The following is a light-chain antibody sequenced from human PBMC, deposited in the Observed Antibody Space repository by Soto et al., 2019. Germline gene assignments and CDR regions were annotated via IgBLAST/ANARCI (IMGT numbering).Light chain of an antibody. V-gene: IGLV2-11*01. CDR1: SSDVGGYNY. CDR3: FSDAGSLYV. CDR2: DVS. J-gene: IGLJ1*01. Sequence: QSVLTQPRSVSGSPGQSVTISCTGTSSDVGGYNYVSWYQQHPGKAPKLMIYDVSKRPSGVPDRFSGSKSGNTASLTISGLQAEDEADYYCFSDAGSLYVFGTGTKLTVL.